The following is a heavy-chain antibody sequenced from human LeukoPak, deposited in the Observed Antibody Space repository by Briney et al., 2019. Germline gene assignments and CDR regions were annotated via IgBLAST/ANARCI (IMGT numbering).Heavy chain of an antibody. CDR3: ARDWSPKRGYDASDV. V-gene: IGHV3-7*05. CDR1: GFTFSTYW. Sequence: PGGSLRLSCAASGFTFSTYWMHWVRQAPGKGLEWVANINKDGSEANYVDSVKGRFTISRDNAKNSLYLQMSGLRAEDTAVYYCARDWSPKRGYDASDVWGQGTMVTVSS. CDR2: INKDGSEA. D-gene: IGHD1-1*01. J-gene: IGHJ3*01.